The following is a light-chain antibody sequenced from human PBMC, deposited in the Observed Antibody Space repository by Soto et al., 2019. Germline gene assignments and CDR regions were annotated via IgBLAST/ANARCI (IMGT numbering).Light chain of an antibody. J-gene: IGKJ3*01. CDR2: DAS. V-gene: IGKV3-11*01. Sequence: EIVLTQSPATLSLSPGERATLSCRASQSVSSSLAWYQQKPGQAPRLLIYDASNRATGIPAMFSGSGAGTDFTLTISSLEPEDFAVYYCQQRSNWLFTFGPGTKVDIK. CDR1: QSVSSS. CDR3: QQRSNWLFT.